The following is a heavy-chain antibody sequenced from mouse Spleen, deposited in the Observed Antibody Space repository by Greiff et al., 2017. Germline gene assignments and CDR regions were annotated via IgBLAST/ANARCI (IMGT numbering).Heavy chain of an antibody. J-gene: IGHJ4*01. Sequence: QVQLQQSGPGLVAPSQSLSITCTVSGFSLTNYAVHWVRQSPGKGLEWLGVILSDGSTDFNAAFISRLSISKDNSKSQVFFKMNSLQADDTAIYYCARNLGGNNAMDYWGQGTSVTVSS. CDR1: GFSLTNYA. CDR2: ILSDGST. V-gene: IGHV2-2*01. D-gene: IGHD5-2*01. CDR3: ARNLGGNNAMDY.